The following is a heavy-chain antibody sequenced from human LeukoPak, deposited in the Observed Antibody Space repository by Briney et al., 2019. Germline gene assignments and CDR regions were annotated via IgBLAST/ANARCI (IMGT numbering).Heavy chain of an antibody. CDR3: ARGRVSPSTWYSTYYYYFYMDV. Sequence: SETLSLTCSVSDDSITMYYWTWIRQPPGKGLEWIGYVDHTGSTNFNPSLNGRVSISRDTTKNLFSLRLRSVTAADTAVYFCARGRVSPSTWYSTYYYYFYMDVWGKGTTVTVSS. J-gene: IGHJ6*03. CDR2: VDHTGST. D-gene: IGHD1-1*01. CDR1: DDSITMYY. V-gene: IGHV4-59*01.